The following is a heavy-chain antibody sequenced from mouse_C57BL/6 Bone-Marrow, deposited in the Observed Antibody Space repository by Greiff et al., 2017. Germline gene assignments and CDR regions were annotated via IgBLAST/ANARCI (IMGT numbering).Heavy chain of an antibody. D-gene: IGHD5-1*01. CDR3: TYPNYWYFDV. CDR2: IDPETGGT. CDR1: GYTFTDYE. J-gene: IGHJ1*03. V-gene: IGHV1-15*01. Sequence: QVHVKQSGAELVRPGASVTLSCKASGYTFTDYEMHWVKQTPVHGLEWIGAIDPETGGTAYNQKFKGKAILTADKSSSTACMELRSLTSEDSAVYYCTYPNYWYFDVWGTGTTVTVSS.